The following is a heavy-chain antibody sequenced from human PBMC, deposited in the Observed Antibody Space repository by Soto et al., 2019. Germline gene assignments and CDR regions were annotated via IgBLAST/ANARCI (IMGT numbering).Heavy chain of an antibody. CDR3: ARVILGPRVVVVPAAMSYYHYYMDV. CDR2: IYYSGST. D-gene: IGHD2-2*01. V-gene: IGHV4-59*01. CDR1: GGSISSYY. Sequence: SETLSLTCTVSGGSISSYYWSWIRQPPGKGLEWIGYIYYSGSTNYNPSLKSRVTISVDTSKNQFSLKLSSVTAADTAVYYCARVILGPRVVVVPAAMSYYHYYMDVWGKGITVTVSS. J-gene: IGHJ6*03.